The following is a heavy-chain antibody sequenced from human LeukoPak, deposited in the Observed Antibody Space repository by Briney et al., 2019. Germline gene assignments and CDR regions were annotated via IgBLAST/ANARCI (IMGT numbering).Heavy chain of an antibody. CDR3: ARDGCSSTSCSLSGYYGMDV. J-gene: IGHJ6*02. CDR1: GYTFTSYG. D-gene: IGHD2-2*01. CDR2: LSAYNGNT. Sequence: ASVKVSCKASGYTFTSYGTSWVRQPPGQGLEGMGGLSAYNGNTNYAQKLQGRVTMTTDTSTSTAYMELRSLRFDDTAVYYCARDGCSSTSCSLSGYYGMDVWGQGTTVTVSS. V-gene: IGHV1-18*01.